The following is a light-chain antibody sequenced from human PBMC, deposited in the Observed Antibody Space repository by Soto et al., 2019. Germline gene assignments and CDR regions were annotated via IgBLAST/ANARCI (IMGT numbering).Light chain of an antibody. CDR1: QGISSY. J-gene: IGKJ1*01. CDR2: AAS. CDR3: QQYYSYLWT. Sequence: AIRMTQSPSSLSASTGDRVTITCRASQGISSYLAWYQQKPGKAPKLLIYAASTLQSGVPSRFNGSGSETDFTFTISCLRSEDFATYYCQQYYSYLWTFGEGTKVEIK. V-gene: IGKV1-8*01.